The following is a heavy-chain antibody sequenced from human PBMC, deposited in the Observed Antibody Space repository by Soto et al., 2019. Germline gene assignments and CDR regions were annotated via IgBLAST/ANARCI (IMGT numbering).Heavy chain of an antibody. Sequence: PGGSLRLSCAASGFTFSSYSMNCVRQAPGKGLEWVSAISYGGGTTYYADSVKGRFTISRDNSKNTLYLQMNSLRAEDTAVYYCAKNPGYYYDSTGYHFDYWGQGTLVTVSS. CDR2: ISYGGGTT. J-gene: IGHJ4*02. V-gene: IGHV3-23*01. CDR1: GFTFSSYS. CDR3: AKNPGYYYDSTGYHFDY. D-gene: IGHD3-22*01.